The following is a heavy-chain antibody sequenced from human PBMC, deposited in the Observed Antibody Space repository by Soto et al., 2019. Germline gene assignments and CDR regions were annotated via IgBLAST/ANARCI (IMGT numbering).Heavy chain of an antibody. CDR3: ARLPGPLVSVLYIYPVDARETPSDVDV. V-gene: IGHV3-30*03. D-gene: IGHD2-21*02. Sequence: QMQLVQSGGGVVQPGRSLRLSCEASGFTFGHYPMHWVRQAPGKGLEWVAVVSFDGSNKYYRDSVKGRFTISKDNGKNTLFLQMNDVRPEDTAVYYCARLPGPLVSVLYIYPVDARETPSDVDVWGPGTSVTVSS. CDR1: GFTFGHYP. CDR2: VSFDGSNK. J-gene: IGHJ6*02.